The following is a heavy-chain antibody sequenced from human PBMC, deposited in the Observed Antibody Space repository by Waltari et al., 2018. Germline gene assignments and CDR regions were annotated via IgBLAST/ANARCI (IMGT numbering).Heavy chain of an antibody. D-gene: IGHD1-26*01. CDR3: AAREYLGDTIHY. CDR1: GFSFNDYW. CDR2: IYPRTSET. J-gene: IGHJ4*01. V-gene: IGHV5-51*01. Sequence: EVQLVQSGAEVKEPGESLKISCTTSGFSFNDYWIGWLRHMPGKGLEWMGIIYPRTSETLYSPSFQGQVTISADRSIKTAYLQWSSLQASDTAIYYCAAREYLGDTIHYWGQGTLVTVSS.